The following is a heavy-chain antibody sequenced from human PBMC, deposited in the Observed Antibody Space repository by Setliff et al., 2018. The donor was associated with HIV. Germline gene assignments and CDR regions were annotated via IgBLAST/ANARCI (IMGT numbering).Heavy chain of an antibody. CDR1: GGSISGYY. D-gene: IGHD3-22*01. J-gene: IGHJ4*02. CDR2: IYYIGNT. Sequence: KPSETLSLTCTVSGGSISGYYWSWIRQPPGKGLEWIGYIYYIGNTNYNPSLKGRVTLSVDTSKNQLSLKLSSVTAADTAVYYCARGRSRYYYDGSGYSFDYWGQGTLVTVSS. CDR3: ARGRSRYYYDGSGYSFDY. V-gene: IGHV4-59*01.